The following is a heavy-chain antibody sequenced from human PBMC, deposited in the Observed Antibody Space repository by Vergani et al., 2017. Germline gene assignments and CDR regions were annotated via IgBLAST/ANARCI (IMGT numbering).Heavy chain of an antibody. D-gene: IGHD6-19*01. Sequence: EVQLVESGGGLVQPGRSLRLSCAASGFTFDDYAMHWVRQAPGKGLEWVSSISSSSSYIYYADSVKGRFTISRDNAKNSLYLQMNSLRAEDTAVYYCARGTLPSGWYDQIDYWGQGTLVTVSS. CDR2: ISSSSSYI. CDR1: GFTFDDYA. J-gene: IGHJ4*02. V-gene: IGHV3-21*01. CDR3: ARGTLPSGWYDQIDY.